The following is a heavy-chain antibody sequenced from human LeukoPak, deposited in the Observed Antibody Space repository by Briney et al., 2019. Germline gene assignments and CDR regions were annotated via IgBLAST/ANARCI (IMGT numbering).Heavy chain of an antibody. CDR1: GFTFSSYS. J-gene: IGHJ4*02. CDR3: AREHILTGFDY. D-gene: IGHD3-9*01. Sequence: PGGSLRLSCAASGFTFSSYSMNWVRQAPGKGLEWVSSISSSSSYIYYADSVKGRSTISRDNAKNSLYLQMNSLRAEDTAVYYCAREHILTGFDYWGQGTLVTVSS. V-gene: IGHV3-21*01. CDR2: ISSSSSYI.